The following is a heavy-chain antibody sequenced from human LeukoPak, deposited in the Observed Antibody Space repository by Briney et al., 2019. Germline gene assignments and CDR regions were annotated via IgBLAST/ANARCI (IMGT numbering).Heavy chain of an antibody. Sequence: GGSLRLSCAASGFTFDDYGMSWVRQAPGKGLEWVSGINWNGGSTGYADSVKGRFTISRDNAKNSLYLQMNSLGAEDTALYYCARDSYGDYARYFDYWGQGTLVTVSS. CDR3: ARDSYGDYARYFDY. CDR1: GFTFDDYG. CDR2: INWNGGST. V-gene: IGHV3-20*04. D-gene: IGHD4-17*01. J-gene: IGHJ4*02.